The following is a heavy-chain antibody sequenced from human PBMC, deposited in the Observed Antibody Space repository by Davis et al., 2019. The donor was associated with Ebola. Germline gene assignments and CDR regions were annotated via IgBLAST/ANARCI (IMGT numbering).Heavy chain of an antibody. J-gene: IGHJ6*04. CDR1: GFPFSSYF. CDR2: SRNKENRYNT. Sequence: GESLKISCAVSGFPFSSYFMDWVRLTPGKGLEWVGLSRNKENRYNTEYAASVRGRFTISRDDSKESLDLQMNSLRTEDTAVYYCAKGGLSFGVVKYHYGMDVWGKGTTVTVSS. D-gene: IGHD3-3*01. CDR3: AKGGLSFGVVKYHYGMDV. V-gene: IGHV3-72*01.